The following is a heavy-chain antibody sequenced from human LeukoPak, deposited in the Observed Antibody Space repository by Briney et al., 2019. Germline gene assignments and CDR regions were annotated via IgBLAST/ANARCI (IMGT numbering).Heavy chain of an antibody. J-gene: IGHJ4*02. Sequence: ASVNVSCKASGYTFTDYYMHWVRQAPGQGFEWMGWINPNDGDTNYAQKFQGRVTMTRDTSISTAHMEVSRLRSDDTAVYYCARANFLYCSSSTCLFDYWGQGTLVTVSS. D-gene: IGHD2-2*01. CDR3: ARANFLYCSSSTCLFDY. CDR1: GYTFTDYY. CDR2: INPNDGDT. V-gene: IGHV1-2*02.